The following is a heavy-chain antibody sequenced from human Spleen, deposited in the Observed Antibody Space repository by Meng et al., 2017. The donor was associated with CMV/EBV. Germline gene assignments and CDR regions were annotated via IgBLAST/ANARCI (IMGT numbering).Heavy chain of an antibody. CDR2: IYSGGST. Sequence: GGSLRLSCAASGFTVSRKYMSWVRQAPGKGLEWVSIIYSGGSTNHADSVKGRFTISRDISKNMVYLQMNSLRAEDTAVYYCARDSGGAGMDVWGQGTTVTVS. V-gene: IGHV3-53*01. J-gene: IGHJ6*02. CDR3: ARDSGGAGMDV. D-gene: IGHD1-1*01. CDR1: GFTVSRKY.